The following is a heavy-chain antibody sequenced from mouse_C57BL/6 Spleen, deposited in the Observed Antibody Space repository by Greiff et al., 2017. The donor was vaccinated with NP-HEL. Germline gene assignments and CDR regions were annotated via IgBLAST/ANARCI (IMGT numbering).Heavy chain of an antibody. J-gene: IGHJ3*01. CDR3: ARGGTTGTRDWFAY. CDR1: GFTFSSYT. CDR2: ISGGGGNT. D-gene: IGHD4-1*01. V-gene: IGHV5-9*01. Sequence: EVKLVESGGGLVKPGGSLKLSCAASGFTFSSYTMSWVRQTPEKRLEWVATISGGGGNTYYPDSVKGRFTISRDNAKNTLYLQMSSLRSEDTALYYCARGGTTGTRDWFAYWGQGTLVTVSA.